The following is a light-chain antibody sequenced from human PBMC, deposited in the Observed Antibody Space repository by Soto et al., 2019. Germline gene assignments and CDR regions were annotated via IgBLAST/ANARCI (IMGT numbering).Light chain of an antibody. V-gene: IGKV3-15*01. CDR2: GAS. Sequence: EIEMTQSPATLSVSPGEKATLSCRASQSVSSNLAWYQQKPGQAPRLLFYGASTRATGVPARFSGSGSGTDFTLTISSLQSEDFAVYYCQQSNNWPYTFGQGTKLEIK. CDR3: QQSNNWPYT. CDR1: QSVSSN. J-gene: IGKJ2*01.